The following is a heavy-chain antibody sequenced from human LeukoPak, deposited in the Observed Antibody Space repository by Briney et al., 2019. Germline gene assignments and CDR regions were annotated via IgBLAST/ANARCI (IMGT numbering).Heavy chain of an antibody. V-gene: IGHV3-30-3*01. CDR3: ASNTIFGVVETLVADY. Sequence: GGSLRLSCAASGFTFSSYAMHWVRQAPGKGLEWVAVISYGGSNKYYADSVKGRFTISRDNSKNTLYLQMNSLRAEDTAVYYCASNTIFGVVETLVADYWGQGTLVTVSS. D-gene: IGHD3-3*01. CDR2: ISYGGSNK. J-gene: IGHJ4*02. CDR1: GFTFSSYA.